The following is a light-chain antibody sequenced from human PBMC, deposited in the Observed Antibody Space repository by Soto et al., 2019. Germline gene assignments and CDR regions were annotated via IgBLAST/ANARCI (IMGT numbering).Light chain of an antibody. CDR1: SSDVGRYNF. CDR3: CSDAGSGIYV. CDR2: EVT. V-gene: IGLV2-23*02. J-gene: IGLJ1*01. Sequence: QSALTXPASVSGSPGQSITISCTGTSSDVGRYNFVSWYQQHPGKVPKVMIYEVTKRPSGVSNRFSGSKSGNTAFLTISGLQAEDEADYYCCSDAGSGIYVFGTGTKVTVL.